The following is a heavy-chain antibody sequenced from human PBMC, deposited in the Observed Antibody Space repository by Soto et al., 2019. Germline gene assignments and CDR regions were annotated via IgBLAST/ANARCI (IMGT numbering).Heavy chain of an antibody. CDR2: ISHDGSNK. D-gene: IGHD1-26*01. CDR1: GFTFSSYG. J-gene: IGHJ6*02. Sequence: GGSLRLSCAASGFTFSSYGMHWVRQAPGKGLEWVAVISHDGSNKYYADSVKGRFTISRDNSKNTLYLQMNSLRAEDTAVYYCAKGRGGPVGYYYYGMDVWGQGTTVTVSS. V-gene: IGHV3-30*18. CDR3: AKGRGGPVGYYYYGMDV.